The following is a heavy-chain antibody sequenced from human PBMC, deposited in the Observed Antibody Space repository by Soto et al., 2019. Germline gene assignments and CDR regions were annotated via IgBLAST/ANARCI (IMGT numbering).Heavy chain of an antibody. J-gene: IGHJ6*02. Sequence: LSLTCAVSGYSISSGYYWGWIRQPPGKGLEWIGSIYHSGSTYYNPTLKSRVTISVDTSKNQFSLKLSSVTAADTAVYYCARNGPPTIFGVVITPRYGMDVWGQGTTVTVS. CDR3: ARNGPPTIFGVVITPRYGMDV. CDR2: IYHSGST. D-gene: IGHD3-3*01. V-gene: IGHV4-38-2*01. CDR1: GYSISSGYY.